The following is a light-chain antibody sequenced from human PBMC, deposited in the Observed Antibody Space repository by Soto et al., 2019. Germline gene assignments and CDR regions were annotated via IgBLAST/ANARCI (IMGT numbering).Light chain of an antibody. CDR2: GDN. J-gene: IGLJ1*01. V-gene: IGLV1-40*01. Sequence: SVVTQARSVSGAPGHRCATSCTRSSFNIGAEYDVHWYQQLPGTAPKRLIYGDNNRPSGVPDLFSGSKSGTSASLAITGLQPDDEADYYCKSYDSSLTTYAFGTGTKVTVL. CDR3: KSYDSSLTTYA. CDR1: SFNIGAEYD.